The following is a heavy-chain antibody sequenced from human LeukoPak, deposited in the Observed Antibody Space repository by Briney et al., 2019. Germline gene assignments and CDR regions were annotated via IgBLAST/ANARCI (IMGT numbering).Heavy chain of an antibody. D-gene: IGHD2-2*01. V-gene: IGHV1-2*02. Sequence: ASVKVSCKASGYTFTGHYMHWVRQAPGQGLEWMGWINPNRGDTNYAQKFQDSVTMTRDTSSSTAYMELRRLTSDDTAVYYCARFAQPGGRTYYYYGMDVWGQGTTVTVSS. CDR3: ARFAQPGGRTYYYYGMDV. J-gene: IGHJ6*02. CDR1: GYTFTGHY. CDR2: INPNRGDT.